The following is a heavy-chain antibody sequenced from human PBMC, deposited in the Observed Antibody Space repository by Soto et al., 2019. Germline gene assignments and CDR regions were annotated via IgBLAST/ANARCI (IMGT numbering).Heavy chain of an antibody. CDR3: ARPHYDSNTFYSFFDY. D-gene: IGHD3-22*01. J-gene: IGHJ4*02. CDR2: IFHGGGT. CDR1: DPSFSGYY. V-gene: IGHV4-34*12. Sequence: QVQLQQWGAGLLKPSETLSLTCAVYDPSFSGYYWSWIRQPPGKGLEWIGEIFHGGGTDYSPSLKSRVTISVDTSKNQFSLELSSVTAADTAVYYCARPHYDSNTFYSFFDYWGQGTLVTVSS.